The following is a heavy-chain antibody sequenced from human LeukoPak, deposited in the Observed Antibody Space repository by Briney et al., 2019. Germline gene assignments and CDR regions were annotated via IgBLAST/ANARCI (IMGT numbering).Heavy chain of an antibody. D-gene: IGHD3/OR15-3a*01. J-gene: IGHJ2*01. Sequence: GGSLRLSCAASGFTFSNFWMSWVRQAPGKGLEWVANIKEDGSDKNYVDSVKGRFTISRDNAQKSLYLQMISLRVEDTAVYYCTRWTDWYFDLWGRGTLVTASS. V-gene: IGHV3-7*01. CDR3: TRWTDWYFDL. CDR1: GFTFSNFW. CDR2: IKEDGSDK.